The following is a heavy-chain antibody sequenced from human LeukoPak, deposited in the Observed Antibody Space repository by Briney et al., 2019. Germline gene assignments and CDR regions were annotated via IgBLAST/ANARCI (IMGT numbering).Heavy chain of an antibody. J-gene: IGHJ4*02. CDR3: ARGSSPSRPFDY. V-gene: IGHV4-39*07. D-gene: IGHD6-6*01. CDR2: IYYSGST. Sequence: SETLSLTCTVSGGSISSSSYYWGWLRQPPGTGLEWIGSIYYSGSTYYNPSLKSRVTISVDTSKNQFSLKLSSVTAADTAVYYCARGSSPSRPFDYWGQGTLVTVSS. CDR1: GGSISSSSYY.